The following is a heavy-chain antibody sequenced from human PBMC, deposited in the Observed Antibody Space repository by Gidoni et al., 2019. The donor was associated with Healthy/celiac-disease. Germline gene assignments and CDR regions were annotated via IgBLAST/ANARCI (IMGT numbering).Heavy chain of an antibody. D-gene: IGHD2-2*01. V-gene: IGHV3-49*03. CDR1: GFTFGDYA. CDR2: IRSKAYGGTT. CDR3: TRDGCSSTSCYADAFDI. Sequence: EVQLVESGGGLVQPGRSLRLSCTASGFTFGDYAISWFRQAPGKGLEWVGFIRSKAYGGTTEYAASVKGRFTISRDDSKSIAYLQMNSLKTEDTAVYYCTRDGCSSTSCYADAFDIWGQGTMVTVSS. J-gene: IGHJ3*02.